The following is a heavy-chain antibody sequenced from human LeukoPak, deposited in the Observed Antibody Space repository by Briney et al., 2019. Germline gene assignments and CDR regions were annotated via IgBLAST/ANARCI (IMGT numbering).Heavy chain of an antibody. CDR3: ARDYIAYDPLDY. CDR1: GFTFSNFD. D-gene: IGHD3-3*01. Sequence: GGSLRLSCAASGFTFSNFDMNWLRQAPGKRLEWVSSISSRSSPIYYADSLKGRFTISRDNAKNSLYLQMNSLRAEDTAVYWCARDYIAYDPLDYWGQGTLVTVSS. V-gene: IGHV3-21*01. J-gene: IGHJ4*02. CDR2: ISSRSSPI.